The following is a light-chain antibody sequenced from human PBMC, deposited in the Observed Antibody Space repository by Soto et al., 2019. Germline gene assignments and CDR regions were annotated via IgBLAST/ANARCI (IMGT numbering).Light chain of an antibody. CDR1: QTVSSNF. J-gene: IGKJ4*01. V-gene: IGKV3-20*01. Sequence: EIVLTQSPGTLSLSPGERATLSCRASQTVSSNFLAWYQQKPGQAPRLLIYGASTRATGIPDRFSGSGSGTDFTLTISRLEPEDVAMYYCQQYGSSPQTFGGGTKVEAK. CDR2: GAS. CDR3: QQYGSSPQT.